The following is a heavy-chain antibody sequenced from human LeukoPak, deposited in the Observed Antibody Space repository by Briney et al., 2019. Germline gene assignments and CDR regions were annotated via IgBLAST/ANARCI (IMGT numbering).Heavy chain of an antibody. J-gene: IGHJ4*02. CDR1: GFTFSSYS. D-gene: IGHD3-22*01. V-gene: IGHV3-30*03. Sequence: PGGSLRLSCAASGFTFSSYSMNWVRQAPGKGLEWVAVISYDGSNKYYADSVKGRFTISRDNSKNTLYLQMNSLRAEDTAVYYCARGSGYYSYFDYWGQGTLVTVSS. CDR3: ARGSGYYSYFDY. CDR2: ISYDGSNK.